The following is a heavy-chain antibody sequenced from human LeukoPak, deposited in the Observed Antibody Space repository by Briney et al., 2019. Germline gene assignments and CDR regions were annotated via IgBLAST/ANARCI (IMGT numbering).Heavy chain of an antibody. CDR3: GRDRRGTDYYDSSGYYSDY. Sequence: SETLSLTCIVSGGSISRGSYFWGWIRQPLGKGLQWIGSISYSGDTYSNPSLASRVTMSVDTSKNQFTLKLSSVTAADTAVYYCGRDRRGTDYYDSSGYYSDYWGQGTLVTVLS. D-gene: IGHD3-22*01. CDR1: GGSISRGSYF. J-gene: IGHJ4*02. V-gene: IGHV4-39*06. CDR2: ISYSGDT.